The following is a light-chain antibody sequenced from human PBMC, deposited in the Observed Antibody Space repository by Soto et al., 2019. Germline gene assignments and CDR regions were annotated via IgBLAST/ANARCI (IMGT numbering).Light chain of an antibody. CDR1: TGAVTSGHY. CDR3: LLSYNGGDVV. V-gene: IGLV7-46*01. CDR2: DTS. Sequence: QTVVTQEPSLTVSPGGTVTLTCGSSTGAVTSGHYPYWFQQKPGQAPRTLIYDTSNKHSWTPARFSGSLLGGKAALTLSGAQPEDEAEYYCLLSYNGGDVVFGGGTKLTVL. J-gene: IGLJ2*01.